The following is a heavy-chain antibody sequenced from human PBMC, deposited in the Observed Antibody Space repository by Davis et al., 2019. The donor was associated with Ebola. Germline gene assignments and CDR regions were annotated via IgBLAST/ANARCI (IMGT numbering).Heavy chain of an antibody. V-gene: IGHV3-11*01. CDR3: ARVSRVTIFGVVIIPRTSYYYYGMDV. J-gene: IGHJ6*02. CDR1: GFTFSDYY. Sequence: GGSLRLSCAASGFTFSDYYMSWIRQAPGKGLEWVSYISSSGSTIYYADSVKGRFTISRDNAKNSLYLQMNSLRAEDTAVYYCARVSRVTIFGVVIIPRTSYYYYGMDVWGQGTTVTVSS. CDR2: ISSSGSTI. D-gene: IGHD3-3*01.